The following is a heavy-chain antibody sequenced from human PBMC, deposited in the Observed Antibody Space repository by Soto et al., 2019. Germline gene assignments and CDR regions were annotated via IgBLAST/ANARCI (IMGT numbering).Heavy chain of an antibody. CDR2: IYYTGTT. CDR3: ARINTSDDYPLFDY. CDR1: GGSISSRTYY. J-gene: IGHJ4*02. D-gene: IGHD4-17*01. Sequence: SETLSLTCTVSGGSISSRTYYWSWIRQRPGKGLEWIGYIYYTGTTYYNPSLKSRLIILVDMSKNQFSLKLSSVAAADSAVYYCARINTSDDYPLFDYWGQGTLVTVSS. V-gene: IGHV4-31*03.